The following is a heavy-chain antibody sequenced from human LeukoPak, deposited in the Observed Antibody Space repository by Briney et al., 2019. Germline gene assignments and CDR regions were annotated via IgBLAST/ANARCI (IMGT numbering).Heavy chain of an antibody. V-gene: IGHV4-34*01. CDR2: INHSGST. CDR1: GGSFSSYY. Sequence: SSETLSLTCTVSGGSFSSYYWNWIRQPPGKGLEWIGEINHSGSTNYNPSLKSRVTISVDTSKNQFSLKLSSVTAADTAVYYCARDRGSSGYYYYYFDYWGQGALVTVSS. CDR3: ARDRGSSGYYYYYFDY. D-gene: IGHD3-22*01. J-gene: IGHJ4*02.